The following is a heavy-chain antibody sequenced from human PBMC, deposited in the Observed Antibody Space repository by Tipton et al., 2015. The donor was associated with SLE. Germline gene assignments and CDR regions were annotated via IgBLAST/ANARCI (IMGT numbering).Heavy chain of an antibody. CDR3: ARVKLVRYFDWLPDALDI. D-gene: IGHD3-9*01. Sequence: TLSLTCTVSGGSIRSYYWSWIRQPPGKGLEWIGYIFYSGSTNYNPSLKSRVTISVDTSKNQFSLKLSSVTAADTAVYYCARVKLVRYFDWLPDALDIWGQGTMVTVSS. CDR2: IFYSGST. V-gene: IGHV4-59*01. CDR1: GGSIRSYY. J-gene: IGHJ3*02.